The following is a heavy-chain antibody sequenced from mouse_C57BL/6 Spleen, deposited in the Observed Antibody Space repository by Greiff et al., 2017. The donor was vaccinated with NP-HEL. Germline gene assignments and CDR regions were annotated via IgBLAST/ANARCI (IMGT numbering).Heavy chain of an antibody. Sequence: EVQLQQSGPGLVKPSQSLSLTCSVTGYSITSGYYWNWIRQFPGNKLEWMGYISYDGSNNYNPSLKNRISITRDTSKNQFFLKLNSVTTEDTATYYCARDVTYYFDYWGQGTTLTVSS. J-gene: IGHJ2*01. CDR2: ISYDGSN. CDR3: ARDVTYYFDY. V-gene: IGHV3-6*01. D-gene: IGHD2-1*01. CDR1: GYSITSGYY.